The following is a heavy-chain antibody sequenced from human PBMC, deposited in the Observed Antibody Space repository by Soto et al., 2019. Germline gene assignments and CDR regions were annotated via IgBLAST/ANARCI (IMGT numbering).Heavy chain of an antibody. CDR3: ARAGGMAPGEYFPH. Sequence: QVQLVQSGAEVKKPGSSVKVSCKASGGTFSSYAISWVRQAPGQGLEWMGGIIHIFGTANYAQKLQVRVTITADESTSTAYMELSSLISEDTAVYYCARAGGMAPGEYFPHWGQGTLVTVSS. CDR1: GGTFSSYA. CDR2: IIHIFGTA. J-gene: IGHJ1*01. D-gene: IGHD3-16*01. V-gene: IGHV1-69*12.